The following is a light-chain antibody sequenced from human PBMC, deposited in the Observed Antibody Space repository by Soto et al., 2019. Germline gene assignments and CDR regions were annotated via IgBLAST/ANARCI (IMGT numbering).Light chain of an antibody. Sequence: EIVLTQSPGTLSLSPGERATLSCRASQSVSSTYFAWYQQKPGQALRLLIYGAASRATGIPDRFSGSGSGTDFTLTISRLEPEDFAVYYCKQYGSSPPTFGQGTKLEIK. CDR1: QSVSSTY. V-gene: IGKV3-20*01. J-gene: IGKJ2*01. CDR2: GAA. CDR3: KQYGSSPPT.